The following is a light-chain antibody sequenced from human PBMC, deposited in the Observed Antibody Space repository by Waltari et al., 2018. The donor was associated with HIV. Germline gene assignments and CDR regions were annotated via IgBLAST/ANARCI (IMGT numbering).Light chain of an antibody. V-gene: IGKV1-5*03. CDR1: QDISSW. Sequence: DIQMTQSPSTLSASIGDTVTLTCRASQDISSWLAWYQQKPGEVPKLLVYKASLLGSGVPSRFSGSGSGTEFTLTINSLQPSDFATYYCQQYNTYLWTFGQGTKVEI. CDR3: QQYNTYLWT. CDR2: KAS. J-gene: IGKJ1*01.